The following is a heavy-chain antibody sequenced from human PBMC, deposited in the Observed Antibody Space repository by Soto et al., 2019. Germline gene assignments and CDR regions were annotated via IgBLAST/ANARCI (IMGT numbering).Heavy chain of an antibody. D-gene: IGHD3-22*01. CDR2: INPNSGGT. CDR1: GHTFTDYY. V-gene: IGHV1-2*02. CDR3: ARDLRITMIVVVNDAFDI. J-gene: IGHJ3*02. Sequence: ASVKVSCKASGHTFTDYYMHWVRQAPGQGLEWMGWINPNSGGTNYAQKFQGRVTMTRDTSISTAYMELNSLRAEDTAVYYCARDLRITMIVVVNDAFDIWGQGTMVTVSS.